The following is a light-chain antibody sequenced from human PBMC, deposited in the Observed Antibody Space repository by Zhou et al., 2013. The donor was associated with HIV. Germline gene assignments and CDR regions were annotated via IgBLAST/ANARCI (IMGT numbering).Light chain of an antibody. CDR1: ESISVW. Sequence: DIHMTQSLSTLSASVGDRVSITCRASESISVWLAWYQQKPGKVPKLLIYRTSTLESGVPSRFSGSGSGTDFTLTITSLQPDDFATYYCQYYNGASSSFGQGTRVEIK. CDR3: QYYNGASSS. CDR2: RTS. V-gene: IGKV1-5*03. J-gene: IGKJ1*01.